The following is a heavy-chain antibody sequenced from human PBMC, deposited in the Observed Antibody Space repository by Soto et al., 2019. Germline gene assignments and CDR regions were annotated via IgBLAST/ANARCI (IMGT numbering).Heavy chain of an antibody. J-gene: IGHJ4*02. CDR1: GCSNSSDY. CDR3: ARYYGGYSDY. Sequence: SWTLSLTCTVSGCSNSSDYWSWIRQPPGKGLEWIGYIYYSGSTNYNPSLKSRVTISVDTSKNQFSLKLSSVTAADTAVYYCARYYGGYSDYWGQGTLVTVSS. V-gene: IGHV4-59*08. CDR2: IYYSGST. D-gene: IGHD3-10*01.